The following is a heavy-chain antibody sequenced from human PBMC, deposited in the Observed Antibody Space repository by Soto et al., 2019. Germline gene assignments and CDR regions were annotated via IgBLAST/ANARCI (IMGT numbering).Heavy chain of an antibody. J-gene: IGHJ4*02. Sequence: LSLTCTVSGGSVTNSSYYWGWIRQSPGRGLEWIGSVYYRGRSYSKSSVKSRVTTSVDTSKNRFSLSLNSVTASDTAVYFCVSQRTTVPTQAYFDYRGPGALVTVSS. CDR2: VYYRGRS. CDR1: GGSVTNSSYY. D-gene: IGHD4-17*01. CDR3: VSQRTTVPTQAYFDY. V-gene: IGHV4-39*01.